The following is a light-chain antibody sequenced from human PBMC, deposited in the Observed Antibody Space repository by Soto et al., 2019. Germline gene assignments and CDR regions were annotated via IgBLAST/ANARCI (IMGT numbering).Light chain of an antibody. V-gene: IGKV1-5*01. J-gene: IGKJ4*01. CDR2: DVS. Sequence: DIQLTQSPSTLSASVGDSVTMTCRASQNISTSLAWYQHKPGKAPTLLMFDVSNLESGVPSRFSGSGSGTEFTLTISSLHSDDFATYYCIQDYNYPLTFGGGTRVEIK. CDR3: IQDYNYPLT. CDR1: QNISTS.